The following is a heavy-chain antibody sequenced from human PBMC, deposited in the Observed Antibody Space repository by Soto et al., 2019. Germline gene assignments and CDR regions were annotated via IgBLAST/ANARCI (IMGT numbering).Heavy chain of an antibody. Sequence: GTLSLTCTVSGGSISSYYWSWIRKRPGKGLEWSGGIYYSGSTNYNPSLNRRVTLSVDTSKNEFPLRLSSVTAAGTAVYYCARVDAAQLLPDIWGQGTMVTVSS. CDR2: IYYSGST. J-gene: IGHJ3*02. CDR3: ARVDAAQLLPDI. D-gene: IGHD2-2*01. CDR1: GGSISSYY. V-gene: IGHV4-59*01.